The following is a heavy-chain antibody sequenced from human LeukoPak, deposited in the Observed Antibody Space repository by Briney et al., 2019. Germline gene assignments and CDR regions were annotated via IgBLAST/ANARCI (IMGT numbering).Heavy chain of an antibody. D-gene: IGHD3-3*01. V-gene: IGHV1-69*13. J-gene: IGHJ6*02. CDR1: GGTFSSYA. Sequence: ASVKVSCKASGGTFSSYAISWVRQAPGQGLEWMGGIIPIFGTANYAQKFQGRVTITADESTSTAYMELSSLRSEDTAVYYCVRGVVSGYYYYGMDVWGQGTTVTVSS. CDR3: VRGVVSGYYYYGMDV. CDR2: IIPIFGTA.